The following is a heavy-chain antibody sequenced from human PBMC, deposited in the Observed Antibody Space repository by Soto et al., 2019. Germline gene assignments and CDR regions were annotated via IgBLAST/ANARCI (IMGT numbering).Heavy chain of an antibody. V-gene: IGHV4-59*01. CDR2: IYYSGST. Sequence: QVQLQESGPGLVKPSETLSLTCTVSGGSISSYYWSWIRQPPGKGLEWIGYIYYSGSTNYNPSLKSRVTSSVDTSKNQFSLKLSSVTAADTAVYYGAREGLTGTIGLYYYYGMDVWGQGTTVTVSS. CDR3: AREGLTGTIGLYYYYGMDV. J-gene: IGHJ6*02. CDR1: GGSISSYY. D-gene: IGHD1-7*01.